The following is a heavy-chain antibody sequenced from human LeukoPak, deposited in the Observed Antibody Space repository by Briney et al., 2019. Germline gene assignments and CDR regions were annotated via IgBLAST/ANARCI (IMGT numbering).Heavy chain of an antibody. Sequence: SETLSLTCAVHGGSFSGYYWSWIRQPPGKGLEWIGEINHSGSTNYNPSLKSRVTTSVDTSKNQFSLKLSSVTAADTAVYYCARIIRDYDILTGSGYYYGMDVWGQGTTVTVSS. J-gene: IGHJ6*02. CDR1: GGSFSGYY. D-gene: IGHD3-9*01. V-gene: IGHV4-34*01. CDR2: INHSGST. CDR3: ARIIRDYDILTGSGYYYGMDV.